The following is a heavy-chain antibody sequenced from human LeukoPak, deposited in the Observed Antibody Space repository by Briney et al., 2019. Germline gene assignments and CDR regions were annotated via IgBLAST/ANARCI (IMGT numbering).Heavy chain of an antibody. D-gene: IGHD4-17*01. J-gene: IGHJ3*02. CDR2: IWYDGSNK. V-gene: IGHV3-33*01. Sequence: GGSLRLSCAASGFTFSSYGMHWVRQAPGKGLEWVAVIWYDGSNKYYADSVKGRFTITRDNSKNTLYLQMNSLRAGDTAVYYCAREVTNDAFDIWGQGTMVTVSS. CDR1: GFTFSSYG. CDR3: AREVTNDAFDI.